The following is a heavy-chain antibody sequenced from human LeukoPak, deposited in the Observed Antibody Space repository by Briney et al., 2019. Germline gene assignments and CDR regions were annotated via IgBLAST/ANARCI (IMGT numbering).Heavy chain of an antibody. Sequence: GGSLRLSCAASGFPFSSYWMSWVRQAPGKGLEWVSALSCWGGSTYYADSVKGRFTISRDKSKNTLYLQMNSLRAEDTAVYYCAKDGDTITMIVVVRGEFDYWGQGTLVTVSS. D-gene: IGHD3-22*01. J-gene: IGHJ4*02. CDR1: GFPFSSYW. CDR3: AKDGDTITMIVVVRGEFDY. V-gene: IGHV3-23*01. CDR2: LSCWGGST.